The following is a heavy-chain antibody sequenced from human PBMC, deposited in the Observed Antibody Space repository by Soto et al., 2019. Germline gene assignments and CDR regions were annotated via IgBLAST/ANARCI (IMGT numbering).Heavy chain of an antibody. V-gene: IGHV3-23*01. CDR2: ISNTGGRT. J-gene: IGHJ4*02. Sequence: GGSLRLSCAASGFSFSDYAMNWVRQAPGRGPEWVSGISNTGGRTDYTDSVRGRFTISRDMPSNTLFLQMNSLTTEDTAVYYCARAGTVWCHYCDFWGQGTQVTVS. CDR1: GFSFSDYA. D-gene: IGHD3-16*01. CDR3: ARAGTVWCHYCDF.